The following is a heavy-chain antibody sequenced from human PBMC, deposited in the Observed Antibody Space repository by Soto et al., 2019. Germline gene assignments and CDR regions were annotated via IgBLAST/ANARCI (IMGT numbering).Heavy chain of an antibody. CDR1: GFTFSIYW. CDR3: ARDSSRGSDP. Sequence: PWGSLIVSCASSGFTFSIYWMSWVRQAPGKGLEWVANIKQDGSEKYYVDSVKGRFTISRDNAKSSLYLQMNSLRAEDTAVYYCARDSSRGSDPWGHGTMVTVSS. J-gene: IGHJ5*02. CDR2: IKQDGSEK. V-gene: IGHV3-7*01. D-gene: IGHD5-12*01.